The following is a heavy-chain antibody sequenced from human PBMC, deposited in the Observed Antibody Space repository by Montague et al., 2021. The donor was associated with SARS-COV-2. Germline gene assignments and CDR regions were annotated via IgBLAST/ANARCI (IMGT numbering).Heavy chain of an antibody. J-gene: IGHJ6*02. CDR2: IDWDDDK. V-gene: IGHV2-70*11. CDR1: GFSLSTSGMC. CDR3: ARMYVEAAGLGMDF. D-gene: IGHD6-13*01. Sequence: PALVKPTQTLTLTCTFSGFSLSTSGMCVSWIRQPPGKALEWLARIDWDDDKYYSTSLKTRLTISKDTSKNQVVLTMTNMDPVDTATYYCARMYVEAAGLGMDFWGQGTTVTVSS.